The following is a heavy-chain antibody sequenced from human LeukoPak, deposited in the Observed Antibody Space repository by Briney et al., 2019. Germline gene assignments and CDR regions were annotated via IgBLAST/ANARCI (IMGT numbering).Heavy chain of an antibody. J-gene: IGHJ4*02. CDR3: ARWDIAAAGHGFDY. Sequence: PGGSLRLSCAASGFTVSSNYMSWVRQAPGKGLEWVSVIYSGGSTYYADSVKGRFTISRDNSKNTLYLQMNSLRAEDTAVYYCARWDIAAAGHGFDYWGQGTLVTVSS. V-gene: IGHV3-53*01. CDR2: IYSGGST. CDR1: GFTVSSNY. D-gene: IGHD6-13*01.